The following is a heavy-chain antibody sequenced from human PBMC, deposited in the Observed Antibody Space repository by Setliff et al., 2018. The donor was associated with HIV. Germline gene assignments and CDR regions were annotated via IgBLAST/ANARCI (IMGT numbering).Heavy chain of an antibody. Sequence: ASVKVSCKASGYTFTNYGISWVRQAPGQGLEWMGWISAYNGNTNYAQKLQDRVTMTTDTSTSTAYMELRSLRSEDTAVYYCAREEMSMWLPEYFFDFWGQGTLVTVSS. CDR2: ISAYNGNT. V-gene: IGHV1-18*01. D-gene: IGHD5-12*01. CDR3: AREEMSMWLPEYFFDF. J-gene: IGHJ4*02. CDR1: GYTFTNYG.